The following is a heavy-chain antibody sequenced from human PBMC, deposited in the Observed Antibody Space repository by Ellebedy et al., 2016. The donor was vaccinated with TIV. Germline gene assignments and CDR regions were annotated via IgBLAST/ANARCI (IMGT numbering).Heavy chain of an antibody. CDR1: GYTFTGYY. D-gene: IGHD4-17*01. J-gene: IGHJ6*02. Sequence: ASVKVSXXASGYTFTGYYMHWVRQAPGQGLEWMGWINPNSGGTNYAQKFQGWVTMTRDTSISTAYMELSRLRSEDTAVYYCARTSATVTNLYYYYGMDGWGQGTTVTVSS. V-gene: IGHV1-2*04. CDR2: INPNSGGT. CDR3: ARTSATVTNLYYYYGMDG.